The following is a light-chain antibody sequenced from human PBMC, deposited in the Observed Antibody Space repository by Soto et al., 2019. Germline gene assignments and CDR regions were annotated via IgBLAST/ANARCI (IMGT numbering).Light chain of an antibody. J-gene: IGKJ1*01. V-gene: IGKV1-17*01. Sequence: DIQMTQSPSSLFASVGDRVTITCRASQGIRNNLGWYQQRPGEAPKRLIYGASSLQRGVPSRFSGSGSGTEFTLTNSSLRPEDSATYYCLQHDSYPRTFGQGTKLEIK. CDR1: QGIRNN. CDR3: LQHDSYPRT. CDR2: GAS.